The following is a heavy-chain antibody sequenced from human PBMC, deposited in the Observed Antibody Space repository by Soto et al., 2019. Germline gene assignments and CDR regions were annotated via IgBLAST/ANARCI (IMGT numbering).Heavy chain of an antibody. CDR1: GYTFTSYG. V-gene: IGHV1-18*04. CDR2: ISAYNGNT. CDR3: ARGYTGYSSSWYPEGNYYYYGMDV. D-gene: IGHD6-13*01. J-gene: IGHJ6*02. Sequence: QVPLVQSGAEVKKPGASVKVSCKASGYTFTSYGISWVRQAPGQGLEWMGWISAYNGNTNYAQKLQGRVTMTTDTSTSTAYMELRSLRSDDTAVYYCARGYTGYSSSWYPEGNYYYYGMDVWGQGTTVTVSS.